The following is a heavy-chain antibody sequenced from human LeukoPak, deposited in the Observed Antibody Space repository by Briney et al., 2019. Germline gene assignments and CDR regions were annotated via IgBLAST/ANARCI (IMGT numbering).Heavy chain of an antibody. CDR3: ARAQYSGGTRGFDP. CDR2: INPNSGGT. Sequence: ASVKVSCKASGYTFTGYYMHWVRQAPGQGLEWMGWINPNSGGTNYAQKFQGRVTMTRDTSISTASMELSRLRSDDTAVYYCARAQYSGGTRGFDPWGQGTLVTVSS. D-gene: IGHD6-19*01. V-gene: IGHV1-2*02. J-gene: IGHJ5*02. CDR1: GYTFTGYY.